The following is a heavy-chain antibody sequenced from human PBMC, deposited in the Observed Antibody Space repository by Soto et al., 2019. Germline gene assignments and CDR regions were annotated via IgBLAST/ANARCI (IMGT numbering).Heavy chain of an antibody. CDR2: IWYDGSNK. CDR3: ASLYSSGWYNAFDI. CDR1: GFTFSSYG. D-gene: IGHD6-19*01. J-gene: IGHJ3*02. Sequence: PGGSLRLSCAASGFTFSSYGMHWVRQAPGKGLEWVAVIWYDGSNKYYADSVKGRFTISRDNSKNTLYLQMNSLRAEDTAVYYCASLYSSGWYNAFDIWGQGTMVTVS. V-gene: IGHV3-33*01.